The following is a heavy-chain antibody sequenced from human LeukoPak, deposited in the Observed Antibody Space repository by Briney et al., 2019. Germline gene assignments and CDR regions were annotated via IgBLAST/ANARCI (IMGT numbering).Heavy chain of an antibody. CDR2: ISSNSSYM. V-gene: IGHV3-21*01. J-gene: IGHJ4*02. Sequence: GGSLRLSCAASGFTFSSYNMNWVRQAPGKGLEWVSSISSNSSYMYYADSVKGRFTISRDNAKNSLYLQMNSLRAEDTAVYYCARDPSGGDYWGQGTLVTVSS. CDR1: GFTFSSYN. CDR3: ARDPSGGDY. D-gene: IGHD3-10*01.